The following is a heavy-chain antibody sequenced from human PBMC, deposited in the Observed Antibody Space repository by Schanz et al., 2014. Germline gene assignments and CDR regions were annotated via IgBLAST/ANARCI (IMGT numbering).Heavy chain of an antibody. D-gene: IGHD1-26*01. V-gene: IGHV3-23*04. CDR1: GFSFSTHA. CDR2: ISGSGGST. J-gene: IGHJ6*02. Sequence: EVQLVESGGGLVQPGGSLRLSCAASGFSFSTHAMTWVRQAPGKGLEWVSGISGSGGSTYYADSVKGRFTISRDNSKNTLSVQMNSLRAEDTAVYYCAKGVGEYYHYYGMDIWGQGTTVTVSS. CDR3: AKGVGEYYHYYGMDI.